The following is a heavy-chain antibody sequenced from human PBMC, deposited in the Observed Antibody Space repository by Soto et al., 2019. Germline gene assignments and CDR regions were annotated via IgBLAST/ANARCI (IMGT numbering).Heavy chain of an antibody. J-gene: IGHJ4*02. V-gene: IGHV1-58*01. CDR2: IVVGSGNT. CDR3: AADNRYYYGSGSYPDY. D-gene: IGHD3-10*01. CDR1: GFTFTSSA. Sequence: AASVKVSCKASGFTFTSSAVQWVRQARGQRLEWIGWIVVGSGNTNYAQKFQERVTITRDMSTSTAYMELSSLRSEDTAVYYCAADNRYYYGSGSYPDYWGQGTLVTVSS.